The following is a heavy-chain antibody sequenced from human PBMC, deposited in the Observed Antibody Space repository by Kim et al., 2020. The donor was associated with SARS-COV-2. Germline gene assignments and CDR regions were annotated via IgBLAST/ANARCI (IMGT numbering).Heavy chain of an antibody. D-gene: IGHD2-8*01. V-gene: IGHV4-59*01. CDR1: GGSISSYY. Sequence: SETLSLTCTVSGGSISSYYWSWIRQPPGKGLKWIGYIYYSGSTNYNPSLKSRVTISVDTSKNQFSLKLSSVTAADTAVYYCARMVTHYYYYYMDVWGKGTTVTVSS. J-gene: IGHJ6*03. CDR2: IYYSGST. CDR3: ARMVTHYYYYYMDV.